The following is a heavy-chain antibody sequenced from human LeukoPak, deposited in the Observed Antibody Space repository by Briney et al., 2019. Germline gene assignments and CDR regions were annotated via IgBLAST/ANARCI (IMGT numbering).Heavy chain of an antibody. J-gene: IGHJ4*02. CDR1: GYTFTGYY. Sequence: ASVTVSCKASGYTFTGYYMHWVRQAPGQGLEWMGWISAYSGNTNYAQKLQGRVTMTTDKSTNTAYMELRSLRSDDTAVYYCARVGYAGNFFDYWGQGTLVTVSS. D-gene: IGHD4-23*01. V-gene: IGHV1-18*04. CDR2: ISAYSGNT. CDR3: ARVGYAGNFFDY.